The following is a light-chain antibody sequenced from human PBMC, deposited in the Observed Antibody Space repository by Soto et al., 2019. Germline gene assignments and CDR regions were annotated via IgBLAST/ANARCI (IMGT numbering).Light chain of an antibody. Sequence: QSALTQPPSTSESPGQSITISCTGTGSDIATYDYVSWYQQHPGKAPKLMIYEVTRRPSGVPDRFSGSKSGNTASLTVSGLQAEDEAGYHCSSYAGSNNLIFGGGTKLTVL. CDR2: EVT. CDR3: SSYAGSNNLI. CDR1: GSDIATYDY. V-gene: IGLV2-8*01. J-gene: IGLJ2*01.